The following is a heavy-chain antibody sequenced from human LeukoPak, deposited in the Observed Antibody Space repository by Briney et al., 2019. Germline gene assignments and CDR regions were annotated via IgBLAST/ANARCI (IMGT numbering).Heavy chain of an antibody. Sequence: EASVKVSCKASGYTFTSYYMHWVRQAPGQGLEWMGIINPSGGSTSYAQKFQGRVTMTRDMSTSTVYMELSSLRSEDTAVYYCARQKGRMVRGVIHYYYYMDVWGQGTLVTVSS. V-gene: IGHV1-46*01. CDR2: INPSGGST. D-gene: IGHD3-10*01. J-gene: IGHJ6*03. CDR3: ARQKGRMVRGVIHYYYYMDV. CDR1: GYTFTSYY.